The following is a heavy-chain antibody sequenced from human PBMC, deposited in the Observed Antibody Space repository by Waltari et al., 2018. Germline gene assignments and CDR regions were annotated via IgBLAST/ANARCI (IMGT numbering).Heavy chain of an antibody. D-gene: IGHD3-10*01. J-gene: IGHJ4*02. V-gene: IGHV4-39*01. CDR3: ARIDLLWFGELFYFDY. CDR2: IYYSGIT. CDR1: GGSISSSSYY. Sequence: QLQLQESGPGLVKPSETLSLTCTVSGGSISSSSYYWGWIRQPPGKGLEWIGSIYYSGITYYNPSLKSRVTISVDTSKNQFSLKLSSVTAADTAVYYCARIDLLWFGELFYFDYWGQGTLVTVSS.